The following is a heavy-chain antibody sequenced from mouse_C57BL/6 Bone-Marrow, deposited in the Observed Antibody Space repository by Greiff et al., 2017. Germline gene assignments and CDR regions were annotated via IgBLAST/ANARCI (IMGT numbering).Heavy chain of an antibody. CDR2: INPYNGGT. V-gene: IGHV1-19*01. D-gene: IGHD1-1*01. CDR1: GYTFTDYY. Sequence: EVQLQQSGPVLVKPGASVKMSCKASGYTFTDYYMHWVKQSHGKSLEWIGVINPYNGGTSYNQKFKSKATLTVDKSSSTAYKELNSLTSEDPAVYYCARERCLRLVSWGKGTTLTVSS. J-gene: IGHJ2*01. CDR3: ARERCLRLVS.